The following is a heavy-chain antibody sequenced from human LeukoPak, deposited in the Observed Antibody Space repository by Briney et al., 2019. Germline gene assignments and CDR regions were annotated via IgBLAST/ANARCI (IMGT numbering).Heavy chain of an antibody. Sequence: SETLSLTCAVYGGSFSGYYWSWIRQPPGQGLEWIAYMYYSGSTNYNPSLKSRVTISIDTSKNQFSLRLSSVTAADTAVYYCARGRGEVVVAAWDAFDIWGQGTMVTVSS. CDR3: ARGRGEVVVAAWDAFDI. D-gene: IGHD2-15*01. J-gene: IGHJ3*02. CDR2: MYYSGST. CDR1: GGSFSGYY. V-gene: IGHV4-59*08.